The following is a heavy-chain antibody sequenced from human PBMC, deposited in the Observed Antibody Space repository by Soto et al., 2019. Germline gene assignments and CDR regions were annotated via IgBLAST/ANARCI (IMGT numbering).Heavy chain of an antibody. V-gene: IGHV1-8*01. J-gene: IGHJ1*01. CDR3: ARGYYDILTCYYKLRYFPH. Sequence: QVQLVQSGAEVKKPGASVKVSCKASGYTFTSYDINWVRQVTGQGLEWMGWMNPTSGNTGYAQKFQGRVTMSRNTSVSTAYMGVSSLRSEDTAVYYCARGYYDILTCYYKLRYFPHWGQGTLVTVS. D-gene: IGHD3-9*01. CDR1: GYTFTSYD. CDR2: MNPTSGNT.